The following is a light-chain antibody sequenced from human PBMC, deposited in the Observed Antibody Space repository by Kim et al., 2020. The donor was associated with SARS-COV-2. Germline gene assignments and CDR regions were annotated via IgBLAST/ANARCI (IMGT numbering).Light chain of an antibody. CDR2: AAS. CDR3: QQYNYFPVT. CDR1: RDIGRA. J-gene: IGKJ4*01. V-gene: IGKV1D-13*01. Sequence: AIQLTQSPSSLSASMGDRVIITCRAGRDIGRALAWYQQRPGKVPTLLISAASTLLGGVPSRFSGNGSATDFTLTISSVQSEDIATYYCQQYNYFPVTFGGGTKVDIK.